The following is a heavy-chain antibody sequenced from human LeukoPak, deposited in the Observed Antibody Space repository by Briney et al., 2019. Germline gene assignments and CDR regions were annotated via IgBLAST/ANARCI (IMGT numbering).Heavy chain of an antibody. CDR2: IYYSGST. CDR1: GGSFSGYY. D-gene: IGHD3-3*01. J-gene: IGHJ4*02. Sequence: PSETLSLTCAVYGGSFSGYYWSWIRQPPGKGLEWIGYIYYSGSTNYNPSLKSRVTISVDTSKNQFSLKLSSVTAADTAVYYCARGMIITIFGVVHDYWGQGTLVTVSS. V-gene: IGHV4-34*01. CDR3: ARGMIITIFGVVHDY.